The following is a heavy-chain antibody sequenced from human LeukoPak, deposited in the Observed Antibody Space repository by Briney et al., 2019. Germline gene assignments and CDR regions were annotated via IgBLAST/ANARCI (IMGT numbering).Heavy chain of an antibody. D-gene: IGHD3-16*01. J-gene: IGHJ4*02. Sequence: PGGSLRLSCAASGFTFSSYWMHWVRQAPGKGLVWVSRINSDGSSTSYADSVKGRFTISRDNSKNTLYLQMNSLRAEDTAVYYCAKDLYDRAMDFWGQGTLVTVSS. V-gene: IGHV3-74*01. CDR3: AKDLYDRAMDF. CDR2: INSDGSST. CDR1: GFTFSSYW.